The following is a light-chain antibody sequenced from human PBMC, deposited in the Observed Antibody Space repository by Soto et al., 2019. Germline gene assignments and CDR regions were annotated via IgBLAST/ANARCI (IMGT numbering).Light chain of an antibody. CDR3: QKYNSARL. J-gene: IGKJ5*01. Sequence: DSHMTQSNSSVSASVGDRVTITCRASQGISKYLAWYQQKPGKVPKLLIYAASTLQSGVPSRFSGSGSGTDFTLTISSLQPEDVATYYCQKYNSARLFGQGTRLEIK. CDR1: QGISKY. CDR2: AAS. V-gene: IGKV1-27*01.